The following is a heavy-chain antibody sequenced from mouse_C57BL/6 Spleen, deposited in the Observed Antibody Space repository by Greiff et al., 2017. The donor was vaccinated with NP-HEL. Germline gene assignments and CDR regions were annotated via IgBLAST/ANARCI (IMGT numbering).Heavy chain of an antibody. V-gene: IGHV1-19*01. CDR1: GYTFTDYY. D-gene: IGHD1-1*01. CDR2: INPYNGGT. J-gene: IGHJ1*03. Sequence: VQLQQSGPVLVKPGASVKMSCKASGYTFTDYYMNWVKQSHGKSLEWIGVINPYNGGTSYNQKFKGKATLTVDKSSSTAYMELNSLTSEDSAVYYCARRPVVADWYFDVWGTGTTVTVSS. CDR3: ARRPVVADWYFDV.